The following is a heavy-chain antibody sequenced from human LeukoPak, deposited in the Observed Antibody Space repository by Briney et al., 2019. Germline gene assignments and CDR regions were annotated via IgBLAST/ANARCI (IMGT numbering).Heavy chain of an antibody. CDR2: INPNSGGT. CDR1: GYTFTGYY. Sequence: LGASVKVSCKASGYTFTGYYMHWVRQAPGQGLEWMGWINPNSGGTNYAQKFQGRVTMTRDTSISTAYMELSRLRSDDTAVYYCARGYRYCSSTSCPQYNWFDPWGQGTLVTVSS. J-gene: IGHJ5*02. D-gene: IGHD2-2*01. CDR3: ARGYRYCSSTSCPQYNWFDP. V-gene: IGHV1-2*03.